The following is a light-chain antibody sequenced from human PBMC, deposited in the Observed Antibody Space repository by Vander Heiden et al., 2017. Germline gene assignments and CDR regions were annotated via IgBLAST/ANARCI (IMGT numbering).Light chain of an antibody. CDR3: SSYTSSSTLEV. Sequence: QSALTQPASVSGSPGQPFTISCTGTSGDVGGYNYVSWYQQHPGKAPKLLIYEVSNRPSGVSNRFSGSKSGNTASLTISGLQAEDEADYYCSSYTSSSTLEVFGGGTKLTVL. CDR2: EVS. V-gene: IGLV2-14*01. J-gene: IGLJ2*01. CDR1: SGDVGGYNY.